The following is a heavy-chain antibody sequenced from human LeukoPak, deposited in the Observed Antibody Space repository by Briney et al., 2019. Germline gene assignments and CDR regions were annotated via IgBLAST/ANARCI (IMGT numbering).Heavy chain of an antibody. CDR2: IYTSGST. D-gene: IGHD3-10*01. J-gene: IGHJ6*03. CDR1: GGSISSGSYY. Sequence: SETLSLTCTVSGGSISSGSYYWSWIRQPAGKGLEWIGRIYTSGSTNYNPSLKSRVTISVDTSKNQFSLKLSSVTAADTAVYYCARRMGRRFGEKYYYYHYMDVWGKGTTVTISS. V-gene: IGHV4-61*02. CDR3: ARRMGRRFGEKYYYYHYMDV.